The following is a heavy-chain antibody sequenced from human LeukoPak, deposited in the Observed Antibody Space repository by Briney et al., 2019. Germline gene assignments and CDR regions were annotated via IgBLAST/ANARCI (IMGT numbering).Heavy chain of an antibody. J-gene: IGHJ6*02. CDR1: GFTFDAYA. Sequence: GGSLRLSCEASGFTFDAYAMHWVRQAPGKGLEWVSLINKDGSATYYADSVKGRFTISRDNSKNSLYLQMNSLRSEDTALYYCAAWAFYHSLDVWGQGTTVTVSS. CDR2: INKDGSAT. V-gene: IGHV3-43*02. D-gene: IGHD1-26*01. CDR3: AAWAFYHSLDV.